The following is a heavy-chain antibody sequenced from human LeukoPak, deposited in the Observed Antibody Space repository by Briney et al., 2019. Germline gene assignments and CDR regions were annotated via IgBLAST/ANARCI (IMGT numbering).Heavy chain of an antibody. D-gene: IGHD6-19*01. CDR3: ARGTLYRGWSYYLDF. J-gene: IGHJ4*02. V-gene: IGHV4-39*07. CDR2: VYHSGTT. CDR1: GDSISLSFYY. Sequence: KPSETLSLTCSVSGDSISLSFYYWGWIRQPPGKALEWIGSVYHSGTTSYNPSLKSRVTISVDMSKNHFSLRLRSVTAADTAMYYCARGTLYRGWSYYLDFWGQGSQVTVSS.